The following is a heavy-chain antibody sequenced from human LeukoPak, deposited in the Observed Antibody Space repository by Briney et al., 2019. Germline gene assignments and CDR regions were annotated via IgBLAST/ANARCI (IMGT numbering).Heavy chain of an antibody. D-gene: IGHD7-27*01. CDR2: LASDETNK. V-gene: IGHV3-74*01. J-gene: IGHJ4*02. Sequence: GGSLRLSCAASGLTISDSWIHWVRQAPGKGLMWVSRLASDETNKIYADSVKGRFTISRDNAKNTLYLQMNSLRAEDTAVYYCAKDGGLWVSAHWGDSWGRGTLVTVSS. CDR3: AKDGGLWVSAHWGDS. CDR1: GLTISDSW.